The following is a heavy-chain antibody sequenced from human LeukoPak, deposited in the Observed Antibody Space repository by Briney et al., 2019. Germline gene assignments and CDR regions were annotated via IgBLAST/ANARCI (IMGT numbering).Heavy chain of an antibody. V-gene: IGHV3-30*04. CDR2: ISSGSEK. J-gene: IGHJ4*02. D-gene: IGHD3-3*01. Sequence: GGSLRLSCEASGFTFSIFPMHWVRQAPGKGLEWVALISSGSEKYYADSVKGRFTISRDNSKNMLYLQMNSLRADDTAVYYCARDLELSAVDYFDSWGQGTLVIVSS. CDR1: GFTFSIFP. CDR3: ARDLELSAVDYFDS.